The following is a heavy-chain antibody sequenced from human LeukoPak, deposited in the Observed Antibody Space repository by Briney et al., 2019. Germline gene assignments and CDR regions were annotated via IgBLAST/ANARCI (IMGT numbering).Heavy chain of an antibody. J-gene: IGHJ3*02. D-gene: IGHD6-13*01. CDR1: GGSISSGDYY. CDR2: IYYSGST. Sequence: TTSETLSLTCTVSGGSISSGDYYWSWIRQPPGKGLEWIGYIYYSGSTYYNPSLKSRVTISVDTSKNQFSLKLSSVTAADTAVYYCARAPVLAAARDQYAFDIWGQGTMVTVSS. CDR3: ARAPVLAAARDQYAFDI. V-gene: IGHV4-30-4*08.